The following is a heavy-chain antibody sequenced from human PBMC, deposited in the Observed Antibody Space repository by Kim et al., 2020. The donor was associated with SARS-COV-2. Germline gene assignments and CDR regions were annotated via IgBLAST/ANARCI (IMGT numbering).Heavy chain of an antibody. CDR2: ITPSSTYI. D-gene: IGHD3-10*01. CDR3: ARGIKAALWFGEYPDF. CDR1: GFPFSSYS. V-gene: IGHV3-21*01. J-gene: IGHJ4*02. Sequence: GGSLRLSCAASGFPFSSYSMNWVRQAPGKGLEWVSSITPSSTYIYYADSVKGRFTISRDDAKNSLYLQMNSLRAEDTAVYYCARGIKAALWFGEYPDFWGQGTLVTVSS.